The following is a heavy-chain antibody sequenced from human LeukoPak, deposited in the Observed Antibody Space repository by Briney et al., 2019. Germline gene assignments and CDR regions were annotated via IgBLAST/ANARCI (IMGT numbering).Heavy chain of an antibody. CDR1: GYTFTGYY. CDR3: ARDATRRWVPAGGGSYYPYYYYYMDV. V-gene: IGHV1-2*02. Sequence: ASVKVSCKASGYTFTGYYMHWVRQAPGQGLEWMGWINPNSGGTNYAQKFQGRVTMTRDMSTSTVYMELSSLRSEDTAVYYCARDATRRWVPAGGGSYYPYYYYYMDVWGKGTTVTVSS. CDR2: INPNSGGT. J-gene: IGHJ6*03. D-gene: IGHD1-26*01.